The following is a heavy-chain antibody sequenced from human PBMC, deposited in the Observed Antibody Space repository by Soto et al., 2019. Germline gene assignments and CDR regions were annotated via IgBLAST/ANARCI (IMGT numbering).Heavy chain of an antibody. CDR2: IDPDGTTT. CDR3: ARGPRPSSAGTGAY. D-gene: IGHD1-1*01. J-gene: IGHJ1*01. CDR1: GFDSSYYW. V-gene: IGHV3-74*01. Sequence: GSLRLSCALSGFDSSYYWIQWFRQSPGKGLEWVSRIDPDGTTTNYADSVKGRFSVSRDNAKKTIYLQMNSLTADDTALYYCARGPRPSSAGTGAYWGQGTLVTVSS.